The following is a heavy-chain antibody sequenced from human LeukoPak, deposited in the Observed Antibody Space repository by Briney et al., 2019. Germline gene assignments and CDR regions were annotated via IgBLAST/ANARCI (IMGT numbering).Heavy chain of an antibody. CDR1: GFTFSSYA. CDR3: ARELGAGDRPFFDY. D-gene: IGHD7-27*01. Sequence: PGGSLRLSCAASGFTFSSYAMHWVRQAPGKGLEWVTIISYDGSNKYYADSVKGRFTISRDNSKNTLYLQMDSLRAEDTAVYYCARELGAGDRPFFDYWGQGTLVTVSS. J-gene: IGHJ4*02. V-gene: IGHV3-30-3*01. CDR2: ISYDGSNK.